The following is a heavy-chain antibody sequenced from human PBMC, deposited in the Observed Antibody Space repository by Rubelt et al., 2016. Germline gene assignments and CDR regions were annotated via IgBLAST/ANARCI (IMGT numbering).Heavy chain of an antibody. J-gene: IGHJ4*02. CDR3: ARDRIGYDHYGC. V-gene: IGHV3-21*01. Sequence: SVRGRFTISRDNAKTALYLQMNSLRAEDTAVYYCARDRIGYDHYGCWGQGTLVTVSS. D-gene: IGHD3-10*01.